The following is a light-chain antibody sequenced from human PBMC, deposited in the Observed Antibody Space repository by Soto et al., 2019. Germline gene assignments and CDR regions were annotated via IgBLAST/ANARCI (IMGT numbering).Light chain of an antibody. J-gene: IGLJ1*01. CDR1: STDIGSYNY. CDR3: SSHTTYSTRI. Sequence: QSALTQPASVSGPPGQSIAISCTGSSTDIGSYNYVTWYQQHPGKAPKLIIHEVRNRPSGISDHFSGSKSGNTASLTISGLQADDEADYYCSSHTTYSTRIFGTGTKLTVL. V-gene: IGLV2-14*01. CDR2: EVR.